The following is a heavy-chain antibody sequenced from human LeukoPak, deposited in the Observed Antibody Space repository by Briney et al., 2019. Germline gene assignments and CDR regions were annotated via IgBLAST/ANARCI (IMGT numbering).Heavy chain of an antibody. V-gene: IGHV3-21*01. CDR2: ISSSSSSYI. J-gene: IGHJ5*02. Sequence: GGSLRLSCAASGFTFSSYSMNWVRQAPGKGLEWVSSISSSSSSYIYYADSVKGRFTISRDNAKNSLYLQMNSLRAEDTAVYYCARLAVAGNWFDPWGQGTLVTVSS. CDR3: ARLAVAGNWFDP. D-gene: IGHD6-19*01. CDR1: GFTFSSYS.